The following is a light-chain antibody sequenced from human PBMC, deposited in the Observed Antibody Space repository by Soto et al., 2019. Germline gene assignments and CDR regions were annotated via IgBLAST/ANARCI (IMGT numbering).Light chain of an antibody. Sequence: QSALTQPASVSGSPGQSITISCTGTSSDVGSYNLVSWYQQHPGKAPKLMIYEGSKRPSGVSNRFSGSKSGNTASLTISGVQGEDEADYYCCSYGGSSILVFGGGTKLTVL. CDR2: EGS. CDR1: SSDVGSYNL. V-gene: IGLV2-23*01. CDR3: CSYGGSSILV. J-gene: IGLJ3*02.